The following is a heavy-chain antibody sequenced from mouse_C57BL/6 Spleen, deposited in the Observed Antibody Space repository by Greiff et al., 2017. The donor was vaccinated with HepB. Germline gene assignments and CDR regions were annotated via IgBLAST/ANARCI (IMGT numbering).Heavy chain of an antibody. V-gene: IGHV14-4*01. D-gene: IGHD6-5*01. J-gene: IGHJ2*01. CDR1: GFNIKDDY. CDR3: TTPIHFDY. CDR2: IDPENGDT. Sequence: VHVKQSGAELVRPGASVKLSCTASGFNIKDDYMHWVKQRPEQGLEWIGWIDPENGDTEYASKFQGKATITADTSSNTAYLQLSSLTSEDTAVYYCTTPIHFDYWGQGTTLTVSS.